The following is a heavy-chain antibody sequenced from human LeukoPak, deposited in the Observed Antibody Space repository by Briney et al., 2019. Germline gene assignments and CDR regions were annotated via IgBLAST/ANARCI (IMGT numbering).Heavy chain of an antibody. J-gene: IGHJ5*02. V-gene: IGHV3-43*02. CDR2: ISGDGGST. CDR1: GFTFDDYA. Sequence: PGGSLRLSCAASGFTFDDYAMHWVRHAPGKGLEWVSLISGDGGSTYYADSVKGRFTISRDNSKNSLYLQMNSLRAEDTAVYYCARDQPGTYTLSSTWGQGTLVTVSS. CDR3: ARDQPGTYTLSST. D-gene: IGHD6-19*01.